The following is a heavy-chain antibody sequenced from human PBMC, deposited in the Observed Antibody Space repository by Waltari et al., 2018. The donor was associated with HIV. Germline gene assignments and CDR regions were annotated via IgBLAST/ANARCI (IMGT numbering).Heavy chain of an antibody. Sequence: QVQLVQSGAEMRKPGASVNVSCAASKYTFASYGIHWLRQAPGQRLEWMGWINTGDGSTKYSQKFQGRVTITRDTSASTAYMQLSSLRSEDTAIYYWARELRFDIVFDYWGRGTLVTVSS. J-gene: IGHJ4*02. V-gene: IGHV1-3*04. CDR3: ARELRFDIVFDY. CDR1: KYTFASYG. D-gene: IGHD5-12*01. CDR2: INTGDGST.